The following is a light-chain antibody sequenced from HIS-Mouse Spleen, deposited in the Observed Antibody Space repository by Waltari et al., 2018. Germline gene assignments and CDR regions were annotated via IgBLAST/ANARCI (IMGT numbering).Light chain of an antibody. V-gene: IGKV1-9*01. Sequence: DIQLTQSPSFLSSSVGDRVTIPCRASQGIISYLAWYQQKPGKAPKLLIYAASTLQSGVPSRFSGSGSGTEFTLTISSLQPEDFATYYCQQLNSYPPTFGQGTKVEIK. CDR2: AAS. J-gene: IGKJ1*01. CDR3: QQLNSYPPT. CDR1: QGIISY.